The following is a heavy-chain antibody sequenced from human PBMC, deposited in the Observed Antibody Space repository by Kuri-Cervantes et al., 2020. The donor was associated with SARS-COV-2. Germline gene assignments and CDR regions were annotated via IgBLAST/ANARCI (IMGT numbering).Heavy chain of an antibody. J-gene: IGHJ6*02. V-gene: IGHV4-4*07. D-gene: IGHD6-13*01. Sequence: ESLKISCPVSGGSISSYYWSWIRQPAGKGLEWIGRIYTSGSTNYNPSLKSRVTMSVDTSKNQFSLKLSSVTAADTAVYYCARDLIAAAGQYYYYGMDVWGQGTTVTVSS. CDR2: IYTSGST. CDR3: ARDLIAAAGQYYYYGMDV. CDR1: GGSISSYY.